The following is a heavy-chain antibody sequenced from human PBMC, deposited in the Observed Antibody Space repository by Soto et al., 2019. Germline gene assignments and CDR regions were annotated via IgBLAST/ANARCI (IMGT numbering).Heavy chain of an antibody. CDR3: ARGGMVIIPSATAFDY. V-gene: IGHV4-4*07. CDR2: IYASGST. D-gene: IGHD3-3*01. CDR1: GGTINPYY. Sequence: SDTLSLTCTVSGGTINPYYWSLFRQPAGKGLEWIGRIYASGSTNYNPSLKGRVTMSVATSKNQFSLKLSSMTAADTAVYYCARGGMVIIPSATAFDYWGQGTLVTVSS. J-gene: IGHJ4*02.